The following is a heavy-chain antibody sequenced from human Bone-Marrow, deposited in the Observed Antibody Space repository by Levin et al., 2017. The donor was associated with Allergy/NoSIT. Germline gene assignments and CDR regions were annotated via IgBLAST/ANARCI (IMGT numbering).Heavy chain of an antibody. Sequence: PGGSLRLSCAASEFPFNHYAIHWVRQAPGKGLEWMAIITYDGKNKYYADSVKGRFTISRDDSKNTLYLQMNGLRVEDTAVYYCARVQWLSRPGPWDYGMDVWGQGTTVTVSS. D-gene: IGHD6-19*01. CDR3: ARVQWLSRPGPWDYGMDV. CDR2: ITYDGKNK. J-gene: IGHJ6*02. V-gene: IGHV3-30*04. CDR1: EFPFNHYA.